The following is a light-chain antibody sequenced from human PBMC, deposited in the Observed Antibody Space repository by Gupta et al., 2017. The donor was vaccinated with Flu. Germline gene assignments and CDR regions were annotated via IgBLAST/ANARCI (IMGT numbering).Light chain of an antibody. CDR2: MNN. CDR3: SSWDDSRRVWV. CDR1: NSNIENNF. Sequence: RVVISCSGSNSNIENNFVYWYQFLPGTAPKLLIYMNNKRPSGVPDRFSGSKSGTSASLAISGLRSEDEAEYYCSSWDDSRRVWVFGGGTKLTVL. J-gene: IGLJ3*02. V-gene: IGLV1-47*01.